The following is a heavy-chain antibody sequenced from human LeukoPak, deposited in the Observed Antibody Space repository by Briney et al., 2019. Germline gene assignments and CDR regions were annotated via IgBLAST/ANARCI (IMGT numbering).Heavy chain of an antibody. D-gene: IGHD6-13*01. CDR2: IYYSGST. J-gene: IGHJ4*02. CDR3: ARQGAAAGVDY. Sequence: SETLSLTCTVSGGSISSYYWSWIRQPPGKGLEWIGYIYYSGSTNYNPSLKSRVTISVDTSKNQFSLKLSSVTATDTAVYYCARQGAAAGVDYWGQGTLVTVSS. V-gene: IGHV4-59*08. CDR1: GGSISSYY.